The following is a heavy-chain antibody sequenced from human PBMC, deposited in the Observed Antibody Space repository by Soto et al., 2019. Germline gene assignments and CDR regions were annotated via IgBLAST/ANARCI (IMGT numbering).Heavy chain of an antibody. V-gene: IGHV1-8*01. CDR2: MNPNSGNT. D-gene: IGHD2-2*01. CDR1: GYTFTSYD. Sequence: ASVKVSCKASGYTFTSYDINWVRQATGQGLGWMGWMNPNSGNTGYAQKFQGRVTMTRNTSISTAYMELSSLRSEDTAVYYCAREGTDCSSTSCPDYYYYYYMDVWGKGTTVTVSS. CDR3: AREGTDCSSTSCPDYYYYYYMDV. J-gene: IGHJ6*03.